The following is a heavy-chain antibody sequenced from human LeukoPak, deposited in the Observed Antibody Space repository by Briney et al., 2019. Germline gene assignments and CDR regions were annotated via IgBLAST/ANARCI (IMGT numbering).Heavy chain of an antibody. V-gene: IGHV1-2*02. CDR2: INPPSGGT. D-gene: IGHD3-22*01. J-gene: IGHJ4*02. CDR3: ARGYYDSSGYYYVPPTPCYFDY. CDR1: GYTFTDYY. Sequence: ASVKVSCKASGYTFTDYYVHWVRQAPGQGLEWMGWINPPSGGTNFAQKFQGRVTMTRDTSISTAYMELSRLRSDDTAVYYCARGYYDSSGYYYVPPTPCYFDYWGQGTLVTVSS.